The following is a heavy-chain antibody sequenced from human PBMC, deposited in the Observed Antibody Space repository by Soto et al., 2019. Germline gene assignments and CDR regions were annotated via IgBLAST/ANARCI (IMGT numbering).Heavy chain of an antibody. CDR2: IIPHLGTT. CDR1: GGTFSNYA. D-gene: IGHD4-17*01. CDR3: VRDVIGDFVGWGHYLDP. V-gene: IGHV1-69*06. Sequence: QEQLVQSGTEVKKPGSSVKVSCKASGGTFSNYAIHWVRQAPGQGLEWMGGIIPHLGTTSYEQKFQARVTITADKSTNTAYLDLSSLRREDTAVYYCVRDVIGDFVGWGHYLDPWGQGTLVTVSS. J-gene: IGHJ5*02.